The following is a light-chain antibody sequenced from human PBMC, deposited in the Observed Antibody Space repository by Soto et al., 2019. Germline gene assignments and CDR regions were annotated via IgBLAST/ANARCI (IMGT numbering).Light chain of an antibody. V-gene: IGLV3-1*01. CDR1: KLGDKS. Sequence: SYELTQPPSVSVSPGQTASITCSGDKLGDKSACWYQQKPGQSPVLVIYQDYKLPSGIPERFSGSNSGNTATLTISGTQALDEAAYYCQAWDSTTVVFGGGTKLTVL. CDR3: QAWDSTTVV. J-gene: IGLJ2*01. CDR2: QDY.